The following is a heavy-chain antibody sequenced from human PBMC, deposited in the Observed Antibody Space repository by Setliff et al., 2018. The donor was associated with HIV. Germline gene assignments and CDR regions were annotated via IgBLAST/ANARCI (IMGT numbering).Heavy chain of an antibody. D-gene: IGHD3-10*01. V-gene: IGHV4-61*02. J-gene: IGHJ4*02. CDR2: FYTSGST. Sequence: PSETLSLTCTVSGGSISSGSYHWSWIRQPAGKGLEWIGRFYTSGSTNYNPSLKSRVTKSVEKSKNQFSLNLSSVTAADTAVYYCASSYDPNYYVSGSYHRHQGMYFDYWGQGMLVTVSS. CDR3: ASSYDPNYYVSGSYHRHQGMYFDY. CDR1: GGSISSGSYH.